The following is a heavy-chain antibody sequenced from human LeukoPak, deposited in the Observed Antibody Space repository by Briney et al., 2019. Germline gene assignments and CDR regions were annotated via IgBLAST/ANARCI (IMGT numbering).Heavy chain of an antibody. J-gene: IGHJ4*02. Sequence: PSETLSLTCTVSGGSISSSSYYWGWIRQPPGKGLEWIGSIYYSGSTYYNPSLKSRVTISVDTSKNQFSLKLSSVTAAGTAVYYCARQWNDYVWGSYRYTFDYWGQGTLVTVSS. V-gene: IGHV4-39*01. CDR3: ARQWNDYVWGSYRYTFDY. D-gene: IGHD3-16*02. CDR2: IYYSGST. CDR1: GGSISSSSYY.